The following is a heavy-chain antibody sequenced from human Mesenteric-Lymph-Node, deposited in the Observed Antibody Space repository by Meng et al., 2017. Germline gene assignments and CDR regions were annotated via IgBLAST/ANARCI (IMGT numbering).Heavy chain of an antibody. V-gene: IGHV1-69*06. Sequence: SVKVSCKASGGTFSSYAISWVRQAPGQGLEWMGGIIPIFGTANYAQKFQGRVTITADKSTSTAYMELSSLRSEDTAVYYCARDWGSGYPSNFDLWGRGTLVTSPQ. J-gene: IGHJ2*01. D-gene: IGHD3-22*01. CDR1: GGTFSSYA. CDR2: IIPIFGTA. CDR3: ARDWGSGYPSNFDL.